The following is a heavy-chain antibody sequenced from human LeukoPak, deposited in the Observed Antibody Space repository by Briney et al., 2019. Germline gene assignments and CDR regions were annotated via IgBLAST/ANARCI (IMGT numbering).Heavy chain of an antibody. CDR2: FFYSGSS. CDR1: SISINSNDYY. J-gene: IGHJ4*02. Sequence: SETLSLTCTVSSISINSNDYYWGWIRQPPGKGLEWIGSFFYSGSSYYNPSLKSRVTLSVDTPKNQFSLRLSSVTAADTAVYFCARHASITIFGGGVDYWGQGTLVTVSS. D-gene: IGHD3-3*01. V-gene: IGHV4-39*01. CDR3: ARHASITIFGGGVDY.